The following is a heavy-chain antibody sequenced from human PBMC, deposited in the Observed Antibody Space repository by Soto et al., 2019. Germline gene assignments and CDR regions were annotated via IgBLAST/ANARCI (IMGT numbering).Heavy chain of an antibody. V-gene: IGHV1-18*01. CDR2: ISAASGHR. CDR1: GYTFTTYG. CDR3: VADVRGSRHLNYYAMDV. J-gene: IGHJ6*02. Sequence: ASVKVSCKASGYTFTTYGFSWVRQAPGQRLEWMGWISAASGHRSYAQKFQGRATMTTDTSTSRVYMELRSLRPDDGATYYCVADVRGSRHLNYYAMDVWGQGPTVTVSS. D-gene: IGHD3-16*01.